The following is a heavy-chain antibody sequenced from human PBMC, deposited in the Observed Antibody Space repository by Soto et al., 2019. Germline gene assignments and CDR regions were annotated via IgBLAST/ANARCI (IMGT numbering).Heavy chain of an antibody. Sequence: QVQLQGSGPRLVKPSQTLSLTCSVSGASISSGAYFWTWIRHHPGKGLECIGYINYSVSTSYTYQNTALQSRVTTSVDTSKNLFCLALTSGTAADTATYYFARDKGPDTYGQTRIRDYSSAMDVWGHGTRVIVSS. J-gene: IGHJ6*02. CDR1: GASISSGAYF. CDR3: ARDKGPDTYGQTRIRDYSSAMDV. D-gene: IGHD5-18*01. V-gene: IGHV4-31*03. CDR2: INYSVST.